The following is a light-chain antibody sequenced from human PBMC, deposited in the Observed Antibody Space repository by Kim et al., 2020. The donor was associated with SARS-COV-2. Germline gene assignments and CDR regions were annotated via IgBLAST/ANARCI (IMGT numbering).Light chain of an antibody. CDR1: TTVGGNNNV. CDR3: CSYASGSTFI. V-gene: IGLV2-14*03. CDR2: DVT. Sequence: GSFITICCRGTTTVGGNNNVACCYQHHPGDAPKVLIDDVTRRPAGVYNRFCGSKSGKAAFLIISGLQTDDEADYCCCSYASGSTFIFGGGTQLTVL. J-gene: IGLJ2*01.